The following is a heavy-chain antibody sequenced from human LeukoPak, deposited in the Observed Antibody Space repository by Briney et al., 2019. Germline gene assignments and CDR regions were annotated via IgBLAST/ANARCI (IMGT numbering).Heavy chain of an antibody. CDR2: IYSNGST. CDR3: ARRGDV. CDR1: GGSISSGSYY. J-gene: IGHJ6*02. V-gene: IGHV4-61*02. Sequence: PSQTLSLTCTVSGGSISSGSYYWNWIRQPAGKGLEWIGRIYSNGSTNYNPSLKSRVTISADTSKNQFSLRLRFVTAADTAVYYCARRGDVWGPGTTVTVSS.